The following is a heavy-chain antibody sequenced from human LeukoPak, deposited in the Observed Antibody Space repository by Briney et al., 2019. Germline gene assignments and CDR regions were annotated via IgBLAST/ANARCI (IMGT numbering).Heavy chain of an antibody. Sequence: PGGSLRLSCAASGFTFSNAWMSWVRQAPGKGLEWVAVISYDGSNKYYADSVKGRFTISRDNSKNTLYLQMNSLRAEDTAVYYCASDLAVAGTGADDYWGQGTLVTVSS. CDR2: ISYDGSNK. V-gene: IGHV3-30-3*01. J-gene: IGHJ4*02. CDR3: ASDLAVAGTGADDY. D-gene: IGHD6-19*01. CDR1: GFTFSNAW.